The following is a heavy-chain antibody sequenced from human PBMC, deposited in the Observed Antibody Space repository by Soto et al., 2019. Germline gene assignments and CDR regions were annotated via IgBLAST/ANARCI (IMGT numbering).Heavy chain of an antibody. Sequence: QVQLQESGPGLVKPSQTLSLTCTVSAGSISRGGYYWSCILQHPGKGLEWIGYIYYSGSTYSNPLLKRRVTISVDTSKYQFSLKLSSVTVAETSVYYCARGQYDFWSGYYFDYWGQGTLVTVSS. CDR3: ARGQYDFWSGYYFDY. CDR2: IYYSGST. CDR1: AGSISRGGYY. J-gene: IGHJ4*02. V-gene: IGHV4-31*03. D-gene: IGHD3-3*01.